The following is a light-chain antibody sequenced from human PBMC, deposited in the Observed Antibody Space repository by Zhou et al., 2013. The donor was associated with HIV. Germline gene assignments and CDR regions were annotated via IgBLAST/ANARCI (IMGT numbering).Light chain of an antibody. Sequence: EIVLTQSPATLSLSPGARATLSCRASQSVSRYLAWCQQRPGQAPRLLIYDVSKRTIGTPARFIGSGSGTNFTLTISSLEPEDFAVYYCHQLYTFGQGTNLEIK. J-gene: IGKJ2*01. V-gene: IGKV3-11*01. CDR2: DVS. CDR3: HQLYT. CDR1: QSVSRY.